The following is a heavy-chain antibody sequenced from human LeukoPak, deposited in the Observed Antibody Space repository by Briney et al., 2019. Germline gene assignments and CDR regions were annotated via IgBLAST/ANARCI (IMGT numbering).Heavy chain of an antibody. CDR2: ISGSGGST. D-gene: IGHD6-19*01. Sequence: GGSLRLSCAASGFTFSSYSMNWVRQAPGKGLEWVSAISGSGGSTYYADSVKGRFTISRDNSKNTLYLQMNSLRAEDTAVYYCAKPPRTGWYGHYYFDYWGQGTLVTVSS. CDR3: AKPPRTGWYGHYYFDY. J-gene: IGHJ4*02. CDR1: GFTFSSYS. V-gene: IGHV3-23*01.